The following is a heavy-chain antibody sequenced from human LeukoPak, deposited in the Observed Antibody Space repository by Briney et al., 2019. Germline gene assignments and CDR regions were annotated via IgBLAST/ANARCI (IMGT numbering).Heavy chain of an antibody. J-gene: IGHJ5*02. V-gene: IGHV1-24*01. CDR2: FDAEDGEI. CDR1: GYTLSELA. D-gene: IGHD3/OR15-3a*01. Sequence: ASVKVSCKVSGYTLSELAMHWVRQVPGKGLEWMGGFDAEDGEIVYAQNFQGRVTLTEDTSTDTAYMEMSGLRSDDSAVYYCAALAPEAPWTWFDPWGQGTLVTVSS. CDR3: AALAPEAPWTWFDP.